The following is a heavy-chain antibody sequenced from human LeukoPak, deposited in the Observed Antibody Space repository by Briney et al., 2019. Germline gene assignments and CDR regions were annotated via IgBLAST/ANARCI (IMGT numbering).Heavy chain of an antibody. D-gene: IGHD3-10*01. CDR3: ARGRFGDYCLDV. J-gene: IGHJ6*03. CDR1: GGSFGNYH. Sequence: KASETLSLTCTVSGGSFGNYHWSWIRQPAGKGLEWIGHIYTSGSTGYNPSLKSRVTMSVDTSKKQFSLYLSSVTAADTAVYYCARGRFGDYCLDVWGKGTTVTVSS. V-gene: IGHV4-4*07. CDR2: IYTSGST.